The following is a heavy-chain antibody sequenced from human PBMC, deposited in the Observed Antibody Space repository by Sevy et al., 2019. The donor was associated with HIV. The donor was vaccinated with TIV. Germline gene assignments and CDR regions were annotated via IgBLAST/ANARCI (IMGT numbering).Heavy chain of an antibody. CDR3: ARDLSGYNWNYRGWFDP. CDR2: IKEDGSEK. J-gene: IGHJ5*02. V-gene: IGHV3-7*01. CDR1: GFTFSGNW. Sequence: GGSLRLSCAASGFTFSGNWMSWVRQAPGKGLEWVADIKEDGSEKYYVDSVKGRFTISRDNAKKSLYLQMNSLRAEDTAVYYCARDLSGYNWNYRGWFDPWGQGTLVTVSS. D-gene: IGHD1-7*01.